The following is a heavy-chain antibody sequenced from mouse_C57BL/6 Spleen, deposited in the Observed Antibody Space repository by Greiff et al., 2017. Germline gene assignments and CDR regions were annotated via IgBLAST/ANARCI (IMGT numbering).Heavy chain of an antibody. CDR3: TRERGGDYGNYVYAMDY. J-gene: IGHJ4*01. CDR1: GFTFSSYA. V-gene: IGHV5-9-1*02. CDR2: ISSGGDYI. D-gene: IGHD2-1*01. Sequence: EVKVVESGEGLVKPGGSLKLSCAASGFTFSSYAMSWVRQTPEKRLEWVAYISSGGDYIYYADTVKGRFTISRDNARNTLYLQMSSLKSEDTAMYYCTRERGGDYGNYVYAMDYWGQGTSVTVSS.